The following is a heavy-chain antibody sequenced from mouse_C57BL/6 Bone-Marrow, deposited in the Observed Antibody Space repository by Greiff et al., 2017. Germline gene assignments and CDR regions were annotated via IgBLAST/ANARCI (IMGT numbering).Heavy chain of an antibody. CDR3: ARPYYPYWYFDV. D-gene: IGHD1-1*01. CDR2: INPKNGGT. V-gene: IGHV1-26*01. CDR1: GYTFTDYY. J-gene: IGHJ1*03. Sequence: VQLQQSGPELVKPGASVKISCKASGYTFTDYYMNWVKQSHGKSLEWIGDINPKNGGTSYNQKFKGKATLTVDKSSSTAYMELRSLTSEDSAVYYCARPYYPYWYFDVWGTGTTVTVSS.